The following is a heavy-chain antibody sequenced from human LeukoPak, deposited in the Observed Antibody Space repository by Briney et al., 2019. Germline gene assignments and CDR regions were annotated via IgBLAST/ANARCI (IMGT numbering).Heavy chain of an antibody. J-gene: IGHJ3*02. CDR1: GFTFSSYA. V-gene: IGHV3-23*01. Sequence: QTGGSLRLSCAASGFTFSSYAISWVRQAPGKGLEWVSVIGVSGGSTYYADSVKGRFTIFRDNSKNTLNLQMNSLRAEDTAVYYCAKDRLASHALTLGDAFDIWGQGTMVTVSS. D-gene: IGHD4/OR15-4a*01. CDR3: AKDRLASHALTLGDAFDI. CDR2: IGVSGGST.